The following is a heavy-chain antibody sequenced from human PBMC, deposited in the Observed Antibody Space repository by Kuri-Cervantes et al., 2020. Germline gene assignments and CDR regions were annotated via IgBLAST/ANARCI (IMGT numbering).Heavy chain of an antibody. CDR1: EFTFNNAW. CDR3: ARDSGIVLRYSSSWYGPFDY. V-gene: IGHV3-15*01. CDR2: IKSKTDGGTA. D-gene: IGHD6-13*01. Sequence: GGSLRLSCAASEFTFNNAWMNWVRQAPGKGLEWVGRIKSKTDGGTADYAASVKGRFTISRDDSKNMLYLQMNSLKIEDTAVYYCARDSGIVLRYSSSWYGPFDYWGQGTLVTVSS. J-gene: IGHJ4*02.